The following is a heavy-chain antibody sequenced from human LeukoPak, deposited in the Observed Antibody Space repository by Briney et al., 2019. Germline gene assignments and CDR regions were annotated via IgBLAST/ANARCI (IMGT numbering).Heavy chain of an antibody. CDR3: ARGRVDIVVVPAAMSRYFDY. J-gene: IGHJ4*02. Sequence: PSETLSLTCAVYGGSFSGYYWSWSRHPPGEGLEWIGEINHSGSTNYSPSLKSRVTISVDTSKNQFSLKLSSVTAADTAVYYCARGRVDIVVVPAAMSRYFDYWGQGTLVTVSS. CDR1: GGSFSGYY. V-gene: IGHV4-34*01. D-gene: IGHD2-2*03. CDR2: INHSGST.